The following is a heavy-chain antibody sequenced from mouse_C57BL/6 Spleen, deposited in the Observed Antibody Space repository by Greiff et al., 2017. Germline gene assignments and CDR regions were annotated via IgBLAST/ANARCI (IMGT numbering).Heavy chain of an antibody. V-gene: IGHV1-42*01. CDR3: TGRVYYGSSYGYFDV. CDR2: INPSTGGT. D-gene: IGHD1-1*01. CDR1: GYSFTGYY. J-gene: IGHJ1*03. Sequence: VQLQQSGPELVKPGASVKISCKASGYSFTGYYMNWVKQSPEKSLEWIGEINPSTGGTTYNQKFKAKATLTVDKSSSTAYMQLKSLTSEDSAVYYCTGRVYYGSSYGYFDVWAQGPRSPSPQ.